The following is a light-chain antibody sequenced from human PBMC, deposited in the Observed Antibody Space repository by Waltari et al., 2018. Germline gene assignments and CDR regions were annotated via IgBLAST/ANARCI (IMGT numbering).Light chain of an antibody. CDR1: QNFGNY. V-gene: IGKV3-20*01. Sequence: VILTQSPATLSLSPGERATLSCRASQNFGNYLAWYQQKPGQAPRLLIYGASSRANGIPDRFSGSGSGTEFTLTSSSLEHEEFAMYYCQKYSTSPPTFGQGTKVEIK. J-gene: IGKJ1*01. CDR3: QKYSTSPPT. CDR2: GAS.